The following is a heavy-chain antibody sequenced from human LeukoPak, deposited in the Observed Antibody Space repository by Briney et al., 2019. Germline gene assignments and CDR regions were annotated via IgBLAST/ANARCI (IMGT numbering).Heavy chain of an antibody. V-gene: IGHV3-30-3*01. CDR1: GFTFSSYS. CDR2: ISYDGSNQ. CDR3: ARPYSTSWSSGWYFDL. J-gene: IGHJ2*01. Sequence: GGSLRLSCAASGFTFSSYSMHWVRQAPGKGLEWLAIISYDGSNQYYGDSVKGRFTISRDNSKNTLYLQMSSLRPEDTAVYYCARPYSTSWSSGWYFDLWGRGTLVSVSA. D-gene: IGHD2-2*01.